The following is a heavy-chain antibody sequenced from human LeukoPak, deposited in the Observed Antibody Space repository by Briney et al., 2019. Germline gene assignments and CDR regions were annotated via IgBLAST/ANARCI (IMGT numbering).Heavy chain of an antibody. D-gene: IGHD3-22*01. CDR3: AKLSRVTMIVVDY. J-gene: IGHJ4*02. V-gene: IGHV3-23*01. Sequence: PGGSLRLSCAASGFTFNNYAMTWVRQAPGKGLEWVSAISGSGGSTYYADSVKGRFTISRDNSKNTLYLQMNSLRAEDTAVYYCAKLSRVTMIVVDYWGQGTLVTVSS. CDR1: GFTFNNYA. CDR2: ISGSGGST.